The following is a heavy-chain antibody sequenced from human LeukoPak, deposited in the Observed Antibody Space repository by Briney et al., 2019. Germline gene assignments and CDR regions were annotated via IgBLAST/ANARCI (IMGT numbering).Heavy chain of an antibody. CDR2: INHSGST. Sequence: SETLSLTCAVYGGSFSGYYWSWIRQPPGKGLEWIAEINHSGSTNYNPSLKSRVTSSIDTSKNKLPLQLSSVTAADTAVYYCARGRRDSLFDPWGQGTRVSVSS. CDR1: GGSFSGYY. J-gene: IGHJ5*02. V-gene: IGHV4-34*01. CDR3: ARGRRDSLFDP.